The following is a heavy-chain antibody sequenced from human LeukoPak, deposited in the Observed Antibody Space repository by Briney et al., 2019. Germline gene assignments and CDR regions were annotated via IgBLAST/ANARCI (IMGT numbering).Heavy chain of an antibody. CDR1: GFTFSSYL. J-gene: IGHJ4*02. D-gene: IGHD6-13*01. Sequence: GGSLRLSCAASGFTFSSYLMSWVRQAPGKGLEWVANIKQDGSEKYYVDSVKGRFTISRDNAKNSLYLQMNSLRAEDTAVYYCARGDAASFDYWGQGTLVTVSS. V-gene: IGHV3-7*01. CDR3: ARGDAASFDY. CDR2: IKQDGSEK.